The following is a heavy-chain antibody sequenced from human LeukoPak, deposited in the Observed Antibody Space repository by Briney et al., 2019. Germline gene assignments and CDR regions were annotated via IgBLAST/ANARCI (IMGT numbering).Heavy chain of an antibody. Sequence: GGSLRLSCAASGFTFSSYGMHWVRQAPGKGLEWVSSISSSSSYIYYADSVKGRFTISRDNAKNSLYLQMNSLRAEDTAVYYCASKTLGPTTVNDYWGQGTLVTVSS. V-gene: IGHV3-21*01. CDR1: GFTFSSYG. J-gene: IGHJ4*02. CDR3: ASKTLGPTTVNDY. D-gene: IGHD4-11*01. CDR2: ISSSSSYI.